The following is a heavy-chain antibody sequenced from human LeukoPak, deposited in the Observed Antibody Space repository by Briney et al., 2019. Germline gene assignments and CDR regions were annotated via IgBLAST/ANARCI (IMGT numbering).Heavy chain of an antibody. CDR2: INPNSGGT. V-gene: IGHV1-2*02. Sequence: ASVKVSCKASGYTFTGYYMHWVRQAPGQGLGWMGWINPNSGGTNYAQKFQGRVTMTRDTSISTAYMELRSLRSDDTAVYYCARVPRYDILTGYPHYYYYYMDVWGKGTTVTVSS. CDR3: ARVPRYDILTGYPHYYYYYMDV. CDR1: GYTFTGYY. J-gene: IGHJ6*03. D-gene: IGHD3-9*01.